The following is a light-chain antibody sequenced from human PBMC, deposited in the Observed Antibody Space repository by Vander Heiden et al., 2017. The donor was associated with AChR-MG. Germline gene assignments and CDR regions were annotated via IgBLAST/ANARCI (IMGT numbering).Light chain of an antibody. Sequence: EIVLTQSPGTLSLSPGERATLSCRASQSVSSSYLAWYQQKPGQAPRLLIYGASSRATGIPDSFSGSGSGTDFTLTISRLEPEDFAVYYCQQEGSSPLTFGGGTKVEIK. V-gene: IGKV3-20*01. J-gene: IGKJ4*01. CDR3: QQEGSSPLT. CDR2: GAS. CDR1: QSVSSSY.